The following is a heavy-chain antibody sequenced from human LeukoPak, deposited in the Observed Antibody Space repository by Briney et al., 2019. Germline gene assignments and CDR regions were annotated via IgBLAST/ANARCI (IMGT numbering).Heavy chain of an antibody. CDR1: GFTFSSYA. CDR2: ISGSGGST. J-gene: IGHJ4*02. Sequence: GGSLRLSCAASGFTFSSYAMSWVRQAPGKGLEWVSAISGSGGSTYYADSVKGRFTISRDNSKNTLYLQMNSLRAEDTAVYYCAKARERLLYHNYFDYWGQGTLVTVSS. V-gene: IGHV3-23*01. D-gene: IGHD3-3*01. CDR3: AKARERLLYHNYFDY.